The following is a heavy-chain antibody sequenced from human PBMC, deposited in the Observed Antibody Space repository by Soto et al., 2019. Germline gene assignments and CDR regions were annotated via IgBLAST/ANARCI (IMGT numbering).Heavy chain of an antibody. CDR3: ARDLMITFGGVIVRRRAGAFDI. J-gene: IGHJ3*02. CDR1: GFTFSSYA. D-gene: IGHD3-16*02. V-gene: IGHV3-30-3*01. CDR2: ISYDGSNK. Sequence: VGSLRLSCAASGFTFSSYAMHWVRQAPGKGLEWVAVISYDGSNKYYADSVKGRFTISRDNSKNTLYLQMNSLRAEDTAVYYCARDLMITFGGVIVRRRAGAFDIWGQGTMVTVSS.